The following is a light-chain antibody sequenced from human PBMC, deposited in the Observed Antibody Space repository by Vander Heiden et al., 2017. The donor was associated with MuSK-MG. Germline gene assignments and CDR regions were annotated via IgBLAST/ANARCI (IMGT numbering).Light chain of an antibody. CDR1: NIGSKS. V-gene: IGLV3-21*02. Sequence: SYVLTQPPPVSVAPGQTARITCGGNNIGSKSVHWNQQKPGQAPVLVVCDDSDRPSGIPERCSGSNSGNTATLTISRVEAGDEGDYYCQVWDTSSDQYVFGSGTRVTVL. CDR3: QVWDTSSDQYV. J-gene: IGLJ1*01. CDR2: DDS.